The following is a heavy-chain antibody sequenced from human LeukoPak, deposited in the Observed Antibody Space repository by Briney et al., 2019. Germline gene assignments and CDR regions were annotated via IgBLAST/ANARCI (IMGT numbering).Heavy chain of an antibody. D-gene: IGHD5-24*01. Sequence: GGSLRLSCAASGFTFSSYGMHWVRQAPGKGLEWVAVISYDGSNKYYADSVKGRFTISRDNSKTTLYLQMNSLRAEDTAVYYCAKTRRLTIDYWGQGTLVTVSS. CDR3: AKTRRLTIDY. CDR1: GFTFSSYG. J-gene: IGHJ4*02. CDR2: ISYDGSNK. V-gene: IGHV3-30*18.